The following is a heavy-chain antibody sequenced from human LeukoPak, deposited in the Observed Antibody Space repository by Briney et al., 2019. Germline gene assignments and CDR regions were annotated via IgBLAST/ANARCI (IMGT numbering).Heavy chain of an antibody. CDR2: INPNSGGT. V-gene: IGHV1-2*02. Sequence: ASVTVSFTASGYTFTVYYMHWVRQAPGQGLEWMGWINPNSGGTNYAQKFQGRVTMTRDTSISTAYMELSRLRSDDTAVYYCAREEGGIISLIGYWGQGTLVTVSS. D-gene: IGHD1-14*01. CDR3: AREEGGIISLIGY. CDR1: GYTFTVYY. J-gene: IGHJ4*02.